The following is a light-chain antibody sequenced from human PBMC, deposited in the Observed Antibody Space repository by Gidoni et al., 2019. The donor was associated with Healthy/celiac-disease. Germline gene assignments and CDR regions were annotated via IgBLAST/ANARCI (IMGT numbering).Light chain of an antibody. Sequence: EIVMTQSPATLSVSPGERATLSCRASQSVSSNLAWYQQKPGQAPRLPIDGASTRATGIPARFSGSGSGTEFTLTISSLQSEDFAVYYCQQYNNWPPMYTFGQGTKLEIK. CDR1: QSVSSN. V-gene: IGKV3-15*01. CDR3: QQYNNWPPMYT. CDR2: GAS. J-gene: IGKJ2*01.